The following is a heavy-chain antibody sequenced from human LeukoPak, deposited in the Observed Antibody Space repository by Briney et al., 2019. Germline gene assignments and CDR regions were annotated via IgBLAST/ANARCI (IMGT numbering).Heavy chain of an antibody. CDR3: ARDIAGAIKGGWFDT. J-gene: IGHJ5*02. CDR1: GYTFTNYD. CDR2: MNPNSGNT. V-gene: IGHV1-8*01. D-gene: IGHD1-26*01. Sequence: ASVKVSCKASGYTFTNYDINWVRQATGQGLELMGWMNPNSGNTGYAQKFQCRVTMTRNTSISTAYMELSSLRSEDTALYYCARDIAGAIKGGWFDTWGQGTPVTVSS.